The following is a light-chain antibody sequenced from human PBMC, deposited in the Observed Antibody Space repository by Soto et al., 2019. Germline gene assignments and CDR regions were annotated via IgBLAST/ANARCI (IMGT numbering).Light chain of an antibody. Sequence: DIQMTQSPSTLSASVGDRVTITCRTSQSISNWLAWFQQKPGRAPKLLIYKASNLEGGVPSRFSGSGSGAEFTLTISSLQPDDFATYYCQEYIDFSFGLGTKLEI. J-gene: IGKJ2*01. CDR3: QEYIDFS. V-gene: IGKV1-5*03. CDR1: QSISNW. CDR2: KAS.